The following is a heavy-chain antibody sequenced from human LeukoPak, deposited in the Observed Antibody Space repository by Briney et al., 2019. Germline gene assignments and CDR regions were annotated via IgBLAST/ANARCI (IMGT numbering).Heavy chain of an antibody. D-gene: IGHD5-24*01. CDR1: GGSISSSSYY. J-gene: IGHJ4*02. CDR2: IYYSGST. CDR3: ARGGDGYKFDY. V-gene: IGHV4-39*07. Sequence: PSETLSLTCTVSGGSISSSSYYWGWIRQPPGKGLEWIGSIYYSGSTYYNPSLKSRVTISVDTSKNQFSLKLSSVTAADTAVYYCARGGDGYKFDYWGQGTLVTVSS.